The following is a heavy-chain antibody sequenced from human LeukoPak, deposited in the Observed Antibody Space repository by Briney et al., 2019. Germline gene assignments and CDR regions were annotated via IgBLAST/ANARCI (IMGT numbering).Heavy chain of an antibody. Sequence: SQTLSLTCTVSGGSISSGGYYWSWIRQHPGKGLEWIGYIYYSGSTYYNPSLKSRVTISVDTSKNQFSLRLSSVTAADTAVYYCARELWFANAPGSWLDPWGQGTLVTVSS. D-gene: IGHD3-10*01. V-gene: IGHV4-31*03. J-gene: IGHJ5*02. CDR1: GGSISSGGYY. CDR3: ARELWFANAPGSWLDP. CDR2: IYYSGST.